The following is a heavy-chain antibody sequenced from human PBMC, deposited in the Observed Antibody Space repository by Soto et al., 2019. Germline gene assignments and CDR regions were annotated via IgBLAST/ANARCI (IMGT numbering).Heavy chain of an antibody. J-gene: IGHJ3*02. Sequence: QVQLVQSGAEVKKPGASVKVSCKASGYTFTSYDINWVRQATGQGLEWMGWMNPNSGNTGYAQKLQGRVTMTRNNSISTAYMELSRLRSEDTAVYYCARGDFWRGYSDDAFDIWGQGTMVTVSS. CDR1: GYTFTSYD. CDR2: MNPNSGNT. V-gene: IGHV1-8*01. D-gene: IGHD3-3*01. CDR3: ARGDFWRGYSDDAFDI.